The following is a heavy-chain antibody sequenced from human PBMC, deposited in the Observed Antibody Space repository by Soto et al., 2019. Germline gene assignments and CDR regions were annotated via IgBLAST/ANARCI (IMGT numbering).Heavy chain of an antibody. Sequence: VGSLRLSCTSSGFTFSDSWMTWVRQAPGKGLEWVARIKPDESEKKYADSVKGRFSISRDNAKNSMYLQMDSLRGEDTAVYYCVRGGSNYASWGQGTLVTVSS. D-gene: IGHD4-4*01. CDR3: VRGGSNYAS. V-gene: IGHV3-7*01. J-gene: IGHJ5*02. CDR2: IKPDESEK. CDR1: GFTFSDSW.